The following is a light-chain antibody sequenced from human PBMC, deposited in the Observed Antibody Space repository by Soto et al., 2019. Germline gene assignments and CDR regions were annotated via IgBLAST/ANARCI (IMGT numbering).Light chain of an antibody. J-gene: IGKJ5*01. CDR2: GAS. CDR3: QQYGSSPIT. Sequence: EIVLTQSPGTLSLSPGERATLSCRTSQSVSSSYLAWYQQKPGQAPRLLIHGASSRATGIPDRISGSGSGKDFTLTISRLEPEDFAVYYCQQYGSSPITFGQGTRLEI. V-gene: IGKV3-20*01. CDR1: QSVSSSY.